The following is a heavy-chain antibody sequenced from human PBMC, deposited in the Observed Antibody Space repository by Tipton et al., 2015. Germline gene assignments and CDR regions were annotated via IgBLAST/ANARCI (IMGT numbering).Heavy chain of an antibody. J-gene: IGHJ6*02. CDR3: ARVGYCGGSCFSGYYGMDV. CDR2: IYPRGNT. Sequence: TLSLTCAVSGGSISSNDWWSWVRQSPGKGLEWIGEIYPRGNTIYNPSLESRVSISIDESNNQFSLNLRSVTAADTAVYYCARVGYCGGSCFSGYYGMDVRGRGTTVTVSS. CDR1: GGSISSNDW. D-gene: IGHD2-21*01. V-gene: IGHV4-4*02.